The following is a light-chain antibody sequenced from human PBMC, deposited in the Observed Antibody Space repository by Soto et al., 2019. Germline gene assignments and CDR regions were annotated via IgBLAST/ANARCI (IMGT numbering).Light chain of an antibody. Sequence: QSVLTQPSSLSGSPGQSITISCTGTISDVGGYNYVSWYQQHPGKAPKLMIYEVTNRPSGVSNRFSGSKSGNTASLTISGVQAEDEADYYCSSYTRSSIYVFGTGTKVTVL. J-gene: IGLJ1*01. CDR2: EVT. V-gene: IGLV2-14*01. CDR1: ISDVGGYNY. CDR3: SSYTRSSIYV.